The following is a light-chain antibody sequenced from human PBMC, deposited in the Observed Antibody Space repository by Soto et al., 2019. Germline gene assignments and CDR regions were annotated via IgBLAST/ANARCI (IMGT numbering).Light chain of an antibody. CDR1: QSVSSY. CDR3: QQGSNWPPIT. Sequence: IGLTYRGATLSLSPGERATLSCRASQSVSSYLAWYQQKPGQAPRLLIYDASHRAAGIPARFSGSGFGTDFTLTISRLEPEDAAVYYCQQGSNWPPITFGQATRLGIK. CDR2: DAS. J-gene: IGKJ5*01. V-gene: IGKV3-11*01.